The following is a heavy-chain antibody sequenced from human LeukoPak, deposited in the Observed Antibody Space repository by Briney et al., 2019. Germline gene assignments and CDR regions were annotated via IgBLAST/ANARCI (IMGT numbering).Heavy chain of an antibody. CDR2: ISSSSSYT. Sequence: RGGPLTLFCAVSGLTLSENYMRWTPESPGKGLEGVSYISSSSSYTNYADSVKGRVTISTDNAKNSLYLQMNSLRVEDTAVYYCARLSGDYSYFDSWGQGALVTVSS. V-gene: IGHV3-11*06. CDR3: ARLSGDYSYFDS. D-gene: IGHD1-26*01. CDR1: GLTLSENY. J-gene: IGHJ4*02.